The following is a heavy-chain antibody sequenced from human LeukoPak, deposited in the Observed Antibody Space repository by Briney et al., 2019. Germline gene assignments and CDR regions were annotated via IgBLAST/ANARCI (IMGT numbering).Heavy chain of an antibody. Sequence: ASVKVSCKASGYTFTSYGISWVRQAPGQGLEWMGWISAYNGNTNYAQKLQGRVTMTTDTSTSTAYMELRSLRSDDTAVYYCARSTPYIAVVPAAPTFDYWGQGTLVTVSS. J-gene: IGHJ4*02. CDR2: ISAYNGNT. D-gene: IGHD2-2*01. CDR1: GYTFTSYG. CDR3: ARSTPYIAVVPAAPTFDY. V-gene: IGHV1-18*01.